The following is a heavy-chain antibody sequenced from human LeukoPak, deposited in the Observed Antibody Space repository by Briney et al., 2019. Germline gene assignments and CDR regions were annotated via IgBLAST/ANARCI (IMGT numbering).Heavy chain of an antibody. V-gene: IGHV1-46*01. CDR1: GYTFTSYY. J-gene: IGHJ4*02. CDR3: ARTPQRWLQLRPFDY. Sequence: GASVKVSCKASGYTFTSYYMHWVRQAPGQGLEWMGIINPSGGSTSYAQKFQGRVTMTRDTSTSTVYMELSSLRSEDTAVYYCARTPQRWLQLRPFDYWGQGTLVTVSS. D-gene: IGHD5-24*01. CDR2: INPSGGST.